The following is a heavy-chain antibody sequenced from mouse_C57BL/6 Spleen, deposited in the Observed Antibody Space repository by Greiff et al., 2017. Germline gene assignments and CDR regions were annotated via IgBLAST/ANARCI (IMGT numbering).Heavy chain of an antibody. CDR1: GYAFSSSW. CDR3: ARGDGNPFAY. D-gene: IGHD2-1*01. CDR2: IYPGDGDT. Sequence: QVQLKESGPELVKPGASVKISCKASGYAFSSSWMNWVKQRPGKGLEWFGRIYPGDGDTNYNGKFKGKATLTADKSSSTAYMQLSSLTSEDSAVYFCARGDGNPFAYWGQGTLVTVSA. V-gene: IGHV1-82*01. J-gene: IGHJ3*01.